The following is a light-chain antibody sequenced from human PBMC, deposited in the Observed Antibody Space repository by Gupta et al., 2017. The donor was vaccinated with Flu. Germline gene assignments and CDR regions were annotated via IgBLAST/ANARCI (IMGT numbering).Light chain of an antibody. J-gene: IGKJ2*01. Sequence: GTLSLSPGESATLSCRASQSVSSNYFAWYQQKPGQAPRLLIYGASNRATGIPDRFSGSGSGTDFTLTIRRLEPEDSAVYYCQHFGSSPYTFGQGTKLEIK. V-gene: IGKV3-20*01. CDR1: QSVSSNY. CDR3: QHFGSSPYT. CDR2: GAS.